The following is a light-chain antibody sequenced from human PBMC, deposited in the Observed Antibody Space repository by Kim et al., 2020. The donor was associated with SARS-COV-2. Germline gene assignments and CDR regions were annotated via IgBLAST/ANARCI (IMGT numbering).Light chain of an antibody. CDR2: WAS. V-gene: IGKV4-1*01. J-gene: IGKJ1*01. Sequence: DIVMTQSPDSLAVSLGERATINCKTSQSVLYSSSNKNYLAWYQQKPGQPPKLLFYWASTRESGVLDRFSGSGSGTDFTLTISSLQAEDVAVYYCQQYYSTPWTFGQGTKVDIK. CDR1: QSVLYSSSNKNY. CDR3: QQYYSTPWT.